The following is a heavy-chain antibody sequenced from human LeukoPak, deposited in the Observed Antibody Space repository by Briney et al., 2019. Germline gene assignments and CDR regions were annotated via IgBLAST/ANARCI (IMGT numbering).Heavy chain of an antibody. D-gene: IGHD6-19*01. Sequence: PSETLSLTCAVYGGSFSGYYWSWIRQPPGKGLEWIGEINHSGSTNYNPSLKSRVTISLDTSKNQFSLKLSSVTAADTAVYYCARDEAGTSWYWGQGTLVTVSS. V-gene: IGHV4-34*01. CDR3: ARDEAGTSWY. CDR2: INHSGST. J-gene: IGHJ4*02. CDR1: GGSFSGYY.